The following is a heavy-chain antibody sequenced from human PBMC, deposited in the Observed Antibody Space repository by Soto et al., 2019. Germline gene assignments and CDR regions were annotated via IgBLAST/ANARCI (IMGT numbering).Heavy chain of an antibody. D-gene: IGHD6-13*01. Sequence: ASVKVSCKASGYTFTGSYMHWVRQAPGQGLEWMGWINPNSGGTNYAQKFQGWVTMTRDTSISTAYMELSRLRSDDTAVYYCAASAAARRYYFDYWGQGTLVTVSS. CDR2: INPNSGGT. CDR1: GYTFTGSY. V-gene: IGHV1-2*04. J-gene: IGHJ4*02. CDR3: AASAAARRYYFDY.